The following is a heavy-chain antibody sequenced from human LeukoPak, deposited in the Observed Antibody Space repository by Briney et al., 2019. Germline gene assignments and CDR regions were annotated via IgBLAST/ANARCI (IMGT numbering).Heavy chain of an antibody. J-gene: IGHJ5*02. D-gene: IGHD1-26*01. V-gene: IGHV4-38-2*01. Sequence: SETLSLTCPVSAYSISDGWGGGMIRLPPGKGLEWIGRIYRSGTTYYNPSLKSRGTMSVDTSNNQFSLKLTSVTAADTAMYYCSRLSHVAGAPKVSWFDPWAREPSSPSPQ. CDR2: IYRSGTT. CDR1: AYSISDGWG. CDR3: SRLSHVAGAPKVSWFDP.